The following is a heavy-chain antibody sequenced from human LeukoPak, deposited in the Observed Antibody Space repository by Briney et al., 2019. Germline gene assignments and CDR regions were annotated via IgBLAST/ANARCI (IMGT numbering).Heavy chain of an antibody. Sequence: PGGSLRLSCSASGFTFSSYAMHWVRQAPGKGLEYVSTISSNGGTTYYADSVKGRFTISRDNSKNTLYLQMNSLRAEDTAVYYCARDGGGYCSGGSCLYYYGMDVWGQGTTVTVSS. D-gene: IGHD2-15*01. CDR3: ARDGGGYCSGGSCLYYYGMDV. CDR1: GFTFSSYA. V-gene: IGHV3-64*04. J-gene: IGHJ6*02. CDR2: ISSNGGTT.